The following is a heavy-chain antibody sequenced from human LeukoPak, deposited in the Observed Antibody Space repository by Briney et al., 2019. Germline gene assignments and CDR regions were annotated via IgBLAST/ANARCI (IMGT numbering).Heavy chain of an antibody. CDR2: IYYSGST. Sequence: SETLSLTCTVSGGSISSSSYYWGWIRQPPGKGLEWIGSIYYSGSTYYNPSLKSRVTISVDTSKNQFSLKLSSVTAADTAVSYCARLNGWFDPWGQGTLVTVSS. CDR1: GGSISSSSYY. J-gene: IGHJ5*02. V-gene: IGHV4-39*01. CDR3: ARLNGWFDP. D-gene: IGHD4-17*01.